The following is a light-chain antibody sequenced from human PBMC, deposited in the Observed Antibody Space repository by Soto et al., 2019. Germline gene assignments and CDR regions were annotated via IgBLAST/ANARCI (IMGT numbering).Light chain of an antibody. V-gene: IGLV1-44*01. J-gene: IGLJ2*01. CDR3: ASWDDSLNADV. Sequence: QLVLTQPPSASATPGQRVTISCSGSSSNIGSNSVNWYQQVPGTAPRLLIYSNNQRPSGVPDRLSGSKSGTSASLAIGGLQSEDEADYYCASWDDSLNADVFGGGTKLTVL. CDR2: SNN. CDR1: SSNIGSNS.